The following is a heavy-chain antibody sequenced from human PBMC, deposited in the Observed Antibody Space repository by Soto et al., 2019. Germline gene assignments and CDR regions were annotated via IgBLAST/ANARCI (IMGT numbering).Heavy chain of an antibody. CDR2: MNPNSGNT. J-gene: IGHJ6*04. CDR3: ASRAYYDIFTGRGGPMDV. D-gene: IGHD3-9*01. CDR1: GYTFTSYD. V-gene: IGHV1-8*01. Sequence: QVQLVQSGAEVKKPGASVKVSCKASGYTFTSYDINWVRQATGQGLEWMGWMNPNSGNTGYAQKFQGRVTMTRNTSISTAYMELSSLRSEDTAVYYCASRAYYDIFTGRGGPMDVWGKGTTVTVSS.